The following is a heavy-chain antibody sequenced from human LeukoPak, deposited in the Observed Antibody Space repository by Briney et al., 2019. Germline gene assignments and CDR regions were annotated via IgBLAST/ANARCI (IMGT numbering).Heavy chain of an antibody. CDR1: GGTFSSYA. CDR2: IIPIFGTA. V-gene: IGHV1-69*13. Sequence: ASVKVSCKASGGTFSSYAISWVRQAPGQGLEWMGGIIPIFGTANYAQKFQGRVTITADESTSTAYMELSSLRSEDTAVYYCFEVLRFLEHDAFDIWGQGTMVAVSS. J-gene: IGHJ3*02. D-gene: IGHD3-3*01. CDR3: FEVLRFLEHDAFDI.